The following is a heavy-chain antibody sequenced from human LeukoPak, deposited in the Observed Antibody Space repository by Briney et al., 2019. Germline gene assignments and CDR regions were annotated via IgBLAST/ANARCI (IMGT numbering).Heavy chain of an antibody. J-gene: IGHJ4*02. CDR3: ARDSLADYDSTGYYYAFDY. V-gene: IGHV1-18*01. Sequence: ASIKVSCKASGYSFTSYGISWVRQAPGPGLKGMGWISAYNGNTKYAQKLQGRVNMTTDTSTSTAYMELRSLRSDDTAVYFCARDSLADYDSTGYYYAFDYWGQGTLATVSS. CDR1: GYSFTSYG. CDR2: ISAYNGNT. D-gene: IGHD3-22*01.